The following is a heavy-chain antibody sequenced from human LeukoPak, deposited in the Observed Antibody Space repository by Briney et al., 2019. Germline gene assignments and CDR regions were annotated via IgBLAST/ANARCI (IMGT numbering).Heavy chain of an antibody. Sequence: GGSLRLSCAASGFTLSDYDIHWVRQPIGKGLGWVSGLGSAGDKYHAGSERGRFTISREDAENSVYLQMNGLRPEDTAIYYCARAKRETSTRPWTSGMDVWGQGTRVTVSS. V-gene: IGHV3-13*01. J-gene: IGHJ6*02. CDR1: GFTLSDYD. CDR2: LGSAGDK. D-gene: IGHD3/OR15-3a*01. CDR3: ARAKRETSTRPWTSGMDV.